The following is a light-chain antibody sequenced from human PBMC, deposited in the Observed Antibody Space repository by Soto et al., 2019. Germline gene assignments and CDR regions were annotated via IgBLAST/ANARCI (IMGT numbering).Light chain of an antibody. CDR1: QSISSW. Sequence: DIQMTQSPSTLSAYVGDRVTITCRASQSISSWLAWYQQKXGKAPKXXIYDASSLDSGVLSRFSGSGSGTEFTRTISSLQPDDFATYYCQQYNSFPWTFGQGTKVDIK. J-gene: IGKJ1*01. CDR2: DAS. V-gene: IGKV1-5*01. CDR3: QQYNSFPWT.